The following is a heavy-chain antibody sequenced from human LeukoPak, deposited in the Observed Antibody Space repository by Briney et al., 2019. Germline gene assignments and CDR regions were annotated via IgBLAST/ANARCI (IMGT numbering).Heavy chain of an antibody. V-gene: IGHV3-30*02. D-gene: IGHD1-26*01. Sequence: GGSLRLSCAASGFIFSNYGMHWVRQAPGKGLEWVAFIRYDGSIRYYIDSVKGRFTISRDNSKNTLYLQMNSLRAEDTAVYYCAKDRVGATLYFDYWGQGTLVTVSS. J-gene: IGHJ4*02. CDR2: IRYDGSIR. CDR3: AKDRVGATLYFDY. CDR1: GFIFSNYG.